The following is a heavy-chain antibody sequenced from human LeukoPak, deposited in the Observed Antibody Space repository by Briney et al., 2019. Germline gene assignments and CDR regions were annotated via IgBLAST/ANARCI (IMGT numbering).Heavy chain of an antibody. CDR1: GFTFSSYA. V-gene: IGHV3-23*01. Sequence: GGALRLSCAASGFTFSSYAMSWVRQAPGKGLEWVSAISGSGGSTYYADSVKGRFTISRDNSKNTLYLQMNSLRAEDTAVYYCAKDQYSGYDYDAFDIWGQGTMVTVSS. CDR3: AKDQYSGYDYDAFDI. D-gene: IGHD5-12*01. CDR2: ISGSGGST. J-gene: IGHJ3*02.